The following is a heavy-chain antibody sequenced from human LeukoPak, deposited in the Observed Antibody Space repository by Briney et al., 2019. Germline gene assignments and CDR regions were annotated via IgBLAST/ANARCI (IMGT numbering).Heavy chain of an antibody. CDR2: INSDGSST. D-gene: IGHD6-13*01. J-gene: IGHJ5*02. CDR1: GFTCSSYW. V-gene: IGHV3-74*01. Sequence: GGSLRLSCAASGFTCSSYWMHWVRQAPGKGLVWVSRINSDGSSTSYADSVKGRFTISRDNAKNTLYLQMTSLRAEDKAVYYCAREKRSSTNWFDPWGQGTLVTVSS. CDR3: AREKRSSTNWFDP.